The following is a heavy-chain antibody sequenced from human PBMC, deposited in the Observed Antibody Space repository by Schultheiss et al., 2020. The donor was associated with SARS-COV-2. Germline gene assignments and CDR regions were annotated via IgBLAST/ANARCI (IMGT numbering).Heavy chain of an antibody. CDR3: ARSFSYYYDSSGRPTDNWFDP. V-gene: IGHV1-69*01. CDR2: IIPIFGTA. D-gene: IGHD3-22*01. J-gene: IGHJ5*02. CDR1: GGTFSSYA. Sequence: KISCKASGGTFSSYAISWVRQAPGQGLEWMGGIIPIFGTANYAQKFQGRVTITADESTSTAYMELSSLRSEDTAVYYCARSFSYYYDSSGRPTDNWFDPWGQGTLVTVSS.